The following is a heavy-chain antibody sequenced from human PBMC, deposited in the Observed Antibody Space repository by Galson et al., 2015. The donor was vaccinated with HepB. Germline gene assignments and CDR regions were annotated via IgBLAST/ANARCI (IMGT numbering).Heavy chain of an antibody. CDR2: IHYSGST. Sequence: TLSLTCTVSGGSISSGGYYWNWIRQHPGKGLEWIAYIHYSGSTYYNPSLKSRITISVDTSKNQFSLKLSSVTAADTAVYFCARASGVRNYGSVGMDVWGQGTTVTVSS. CDR3: ARASGVRNYGSVGMDV. CDR1: GGSISSGGYY. D-gene: IGHD3-10*01. V-gene: IGHV4-31*03. J-gene: IGHJ6*02.